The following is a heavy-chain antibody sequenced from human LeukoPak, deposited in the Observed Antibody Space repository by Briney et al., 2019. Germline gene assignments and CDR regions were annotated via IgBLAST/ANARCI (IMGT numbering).Heavy chain of an antibody. CDR2: ISISGGST. Sequence: GGSLRLSCAASGFTFSSYAMGWVRQAPGRGLEWVSSISISGGSTYYADSVKGRFTISRDNSKNTLFLQMNSLRAEDTAVYYCAKVIVQQLVFDYWGQGTLVTVSS. CDR3: AKVIVQQLVFDY. J-gene: IGHJ4*02. D-gene: IGHD6-13*01. V-gene: IGHV3-23*01. CDR1: GFTFSSYA.